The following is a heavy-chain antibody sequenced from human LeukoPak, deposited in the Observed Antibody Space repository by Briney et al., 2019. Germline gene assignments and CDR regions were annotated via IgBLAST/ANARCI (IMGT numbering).Heavy chain of an antibody. Sequence: GGSLRLSCAASGFIFRNYAMAWVRQAPGKGLEWVSAIIGSGGTYYADSVKGRFTISRDNSRNILYLQMNSLRAEDTALYYCAKDIRLSVGTSPFDYWGQGTLVTVSS. CDR2: IIGSGGT. J-gene: IGHJ4*02. V-gene: IGHV3-23*01. CDR1: GFIFRNYA. D-gene: IGHD4-23*01. CDR3: AKDIRLSVGTSPFDY.